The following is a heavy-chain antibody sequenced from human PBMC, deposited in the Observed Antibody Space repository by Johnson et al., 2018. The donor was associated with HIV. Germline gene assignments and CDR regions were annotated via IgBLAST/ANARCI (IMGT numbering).Heavy chain of an antibody. CDR2: ISYDGINK. CDR1: GFTFSSYA. V-gene: IGHV3-30-3*01. Sequence: QMLLVESGGGVVQPGRSLRLSCAAYGFTFSSYAMHWVRQAPGKGLEWVAIISYDGINKYYADSVKGRFTISRDNSKNTLYLQMNSLRIEDTAVYYCASVDTAIVDTFEIWGQGTMVTVSS. CDR3: ASVDTAIVDTFEI. D-gene: IGHD5-18*01. J-gene: IGHJ3*02.